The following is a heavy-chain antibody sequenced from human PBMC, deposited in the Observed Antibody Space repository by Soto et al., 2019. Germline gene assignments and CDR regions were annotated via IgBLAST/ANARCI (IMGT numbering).Heavy chain of an antibody. Sequence: GQLVQSGDEVKKPGASVKVSCKASGYTFISYGISWVRQAPGHWLEWMGWVSAYNGNTKYAQKLQGRVTMTTDTSTSIAYMELRSLRSDDTAVYYCSRDFRAKTSYGSGSSLDYWGKVNLVNVSS. V-gene: IGHV1-18*01. CDR2: VSAYNGNT. D-gene: IGHD3-10*01. CDR3: SRDFRAKTSYGSGSSLDY. CDR1: GYTFISYG. J-gene: IGHJ4*02.